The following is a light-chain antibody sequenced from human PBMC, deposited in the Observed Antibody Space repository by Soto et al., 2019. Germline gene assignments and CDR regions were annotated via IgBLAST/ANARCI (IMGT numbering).Light chain of an antibody. V-gene: IGKV3-20*01. CDR2: AAS. CDR3: QQYNNWPRAT. Sequence: EIVLTQSPGTLSLSPGERATLSCRASQSVSVNSLAWYQQKGGQAPRLLIYAASTRATGVPDRFSGTGSGTDFALTISRLEPEDFGVYYCQQYNNWPRATFGGGTKVDIK. CDR1: QSVSVNS. J-gene: IGKJ4*01.